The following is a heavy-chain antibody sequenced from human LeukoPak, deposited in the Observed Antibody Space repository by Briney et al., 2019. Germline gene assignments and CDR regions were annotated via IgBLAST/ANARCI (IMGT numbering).Heavy chain of an antibody. D-gene: IGHD3-22*01. CDR3: ARVSNYYDSSGPGRGPFDY. CDR1: GGSISSYY. V-gene: IGHV4-59*06. Sequence: SETLSLTCTVSGGSISSYYWSWIRQHPGKGLEWIGYIYYSGSTYYNPSLKSRVTISVDTSKNQFSLKLSSVTAADTAVYYCARVSNYYDSSGPGRGPFDYWGQGTLVTVSS. CDR2: IYYSGST. J-gene: IGHJ4*02.